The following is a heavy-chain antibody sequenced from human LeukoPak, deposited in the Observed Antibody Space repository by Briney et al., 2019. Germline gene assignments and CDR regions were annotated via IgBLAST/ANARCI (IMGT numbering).Heavy chain of an antibody. Sequence: PSETLSLTCAVYGGSFSGYYWSWIRQPPGKGLEWIGEINHSGSTNYNPSLKSRVTISVDTSKNQFSLKLSSVTAADTAVYYCARGVEAAAVDYYYYVDVWGKGTTVTVSS. CDR3: ARGVEAAAVDYYYYVDV. J-gene: IGHJ6*03. CDR2: INHSGST. V-gene: IGHV4-34*01. CDR1: GGSFSGYY. D-gene: IGHD6-13*01.